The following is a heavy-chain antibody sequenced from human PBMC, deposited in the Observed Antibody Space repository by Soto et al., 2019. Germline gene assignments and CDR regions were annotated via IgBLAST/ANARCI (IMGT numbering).Heavy chain of an antibody. CDR3: ARAGTGYYYYYGMDV. CDR2: IYQTGIT. CDR1: GDSISSSNW. Sequence: SETLSLTCAVSGDSISSSNWWTWVRQPPGKGLEWVGDIYQTGITNSNPSLKSRVTMSIDKSKNQFPLKLSSVTAADTAVYYCARAGTGYYYYYGMDVWGQGTTVTVSS. D-gene: IGHD6-13*01. J-gene: IGHJ6*02. V-gene: IGHV4-4*02.